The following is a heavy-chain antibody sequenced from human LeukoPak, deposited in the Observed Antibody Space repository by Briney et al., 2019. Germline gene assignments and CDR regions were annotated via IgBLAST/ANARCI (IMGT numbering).Heavy chain of an antibody. CDR2: INWNGGST. CDR3: ARDLSLSNYYFDY. Sequence: GGSLRLSCAASGFTFDDYDMSWVRQAPGKWLEWVSGINWNGGSTGYADSVKGRFTISRDNAKNSLYLQMDSLRAEDTALYYCARDLSLSNYYFDYWGQGTLVTVSS. V-gene: IGHV3-20*04. D-gene: IGHD4-11*01. CDR1: GFTFDDYD. J-gene: IGHJ4*02.